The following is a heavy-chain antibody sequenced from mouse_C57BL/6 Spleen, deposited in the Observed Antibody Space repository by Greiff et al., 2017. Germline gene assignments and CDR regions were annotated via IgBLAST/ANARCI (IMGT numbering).Heavy chain of an antibody. D-gene: IGHD2-3*01. J-gene: IGHJ3*01. V-gene: IGHV14-4*01. Sequence: VQLQQSGAELVRPGASVKLSCTASGFNIKDDYMHWVKQRPEQGLEWIGWIDPENGDTEYASKFQGKATITADTSSNTAYLQLSSLTSEDTAVYYCTNDGYRAWFAYWGQGTLVTVSA. CDR2: IDPENGDT. CDR1: GFNIKDDY. CDR3: TNDGYRAWFAY.